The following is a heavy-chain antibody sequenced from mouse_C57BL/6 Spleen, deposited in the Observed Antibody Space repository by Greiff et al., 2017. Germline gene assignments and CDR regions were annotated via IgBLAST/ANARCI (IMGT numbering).Heavy chain of an antibody. J-gene: IGHJ3*01. CDR1: GYTFTSYW. CDR2: IYPSDSET. CDR3: ARGDGYYPLAY. Sequence: VKLQQPGAELVRPGSSVKLSCKASGYTFTSYWMDWVKQRPGQGLEWIGNIYPSDSETHYNQKFKDKATLTVDKSSSTAYMQLSSLTSEDSAVYYCARGDGYYPLAYWGQGTLVTVSA. V-gene: IGHV1-61*01. D-gene: IGHD2-3*01.